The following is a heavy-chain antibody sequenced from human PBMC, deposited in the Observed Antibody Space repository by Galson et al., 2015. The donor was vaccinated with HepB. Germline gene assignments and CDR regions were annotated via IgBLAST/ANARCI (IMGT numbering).Heavy chain of an antibody. CDR2: INSDGSTT. CDR1: GFTFSNYW. Sequence: SLRLSCAASGFTFSNYWMHWVRQAPGKGLVWVSHINSDGSTTGYADSVKGRFTISRDNAKNTLYLQMNSLRVEDTAMYYCTSTLVTQFDYWGQAALVTVSS. J-gene: IGHJ4*02. D-gene: IGHD4-23*01. V-gene: IGHV3-74*01. CDR3: TSTLVTQFDY.